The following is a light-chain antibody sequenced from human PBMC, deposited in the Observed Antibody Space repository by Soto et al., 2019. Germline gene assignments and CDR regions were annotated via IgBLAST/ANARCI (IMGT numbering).Light chain of an antibody. CDR2: EVS. CDR1: SSDVGGYNY. Sequence: QSALTQPPSASGSPGQSVTISCTGTSSDVGGYNYVSWYQQNPGKAPKLMIYEVSKRPSGVPDRFSGSKSGNTASLTVSGLQAEDEADYYCSSYAGSKNFVFGTGTKVTVL. V-gene: IGLV2-8*01. CDR3: SSYAGSKNFV. J-gene: IGLJ1*01.